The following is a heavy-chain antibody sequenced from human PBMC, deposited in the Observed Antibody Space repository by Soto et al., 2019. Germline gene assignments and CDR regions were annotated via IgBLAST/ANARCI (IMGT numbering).Heavy chain of an antibody. CDR3: ANPTDCSGGSCYSGVYY. CDR2: ISGSGGST. CDR1: GFTFSSYA. V-gene: IGHV3-23*01. J-gene: IGHJ4*02. D-gene: IGHD2-15*01. Sequence: GGSLRLSCAASGFTFSSYAMSWVRQAPGKGLEWVSAISGSGGSTYYADSVKGRFTISRDNSKNTLYLQMNSLRAEDTAVYYCANPTDCSGGSCYSGVYYWGQGTLVTVSS.